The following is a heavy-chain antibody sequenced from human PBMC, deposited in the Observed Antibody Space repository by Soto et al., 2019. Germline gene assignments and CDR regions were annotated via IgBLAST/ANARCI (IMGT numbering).Heavy chain of an antibody. CDR1: GGTFSSYA. CDR2: IIPILGTA. D-gene: IGHD3-22*01. CDR3: AKGQRYDSKETLGY. V-gene: IGHV1-69*13. Sequence: SVKVSCKASGGTFSSYAISWVRQAPGQGLEWMGGIIPILGTANYAQKFQGRGTITADESTSTAYMELSSLRSEDTAVYYCAKGQRYDSKETLGYWVQGAMVTVSS. J-gene: IGHJ4*02.